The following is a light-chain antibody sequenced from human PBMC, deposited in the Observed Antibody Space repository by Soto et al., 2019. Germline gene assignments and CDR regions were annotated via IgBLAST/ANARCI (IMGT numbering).Light chain of an antibody. CDR1: QSVSSY. J-gene: IGKJ4*01. Sequence: EIVLTQSPATLSLSPGERATLSCRASQSVSSYLAWYQQKPGQAPRLLIYDASNRATGIPARFSGSGSGTDFTLTISSLEPEDFAVYYCPQHSNWPLTFGGGTKVEIK. CDR3: PQHSNWPLT. V-gene: IGKV3-11*01. CDR2: DAS.